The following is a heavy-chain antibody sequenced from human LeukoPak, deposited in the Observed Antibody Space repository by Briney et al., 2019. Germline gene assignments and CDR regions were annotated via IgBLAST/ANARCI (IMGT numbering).Heavy chain of an antibody. J-gene: IGHJ4*02. CDR2: INPNSGGT. D-gene: IGHD3-3*01. CDR1: GYTFTGYY. V-gene: IGHV1-2*02. CDR3: ARGRQVYDFWSGYYNF. Sequence: ASVKVSCKASGYTFTGYYMHWVRQAPGQGLEWMGWINPNSGGTNYAQKFQGRVTMTRDTSISTAYMELSRLRSDDTAVYYCARGRQVYDFWSGYYNFWGQGTLVTASS.